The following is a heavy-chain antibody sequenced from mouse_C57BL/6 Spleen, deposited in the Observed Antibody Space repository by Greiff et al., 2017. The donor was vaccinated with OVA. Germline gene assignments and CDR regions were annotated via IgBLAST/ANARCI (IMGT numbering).Heavy chain of an antibody. Sequence: QVQLQQPGAELVRPGTSVKLSCKASGYTFTSYWMHWVKPRPGQGLEWIGVIDPSDSYTNYNQKFKGKATLTVDTSSSTAYMQLSSLTSEDSAVYYCARRITTVVATDFDYWGQGTTLTVSS. CDR1: GYTFTSYW. V-gene: IGHV1-59*01. J-gene: IGHJ2*01. D-gene: IGHD1-1*01. CDR3: ARRITTVVATDFDY. CDR2: IDPSDSYT.